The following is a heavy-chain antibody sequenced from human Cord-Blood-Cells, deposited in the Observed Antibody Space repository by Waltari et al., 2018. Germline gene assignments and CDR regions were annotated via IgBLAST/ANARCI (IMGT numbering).Heavy chain of an antibody. CDR2: IKQNGSEK. CDR1: GFTFGSYW. J-gene: IGHJ3*02. CDR3: ARDRQLDAFDI. D-gene: IGHD1-1*01. Sequence: EVQLVESGGGLVQPGGSLRLSCAASGFTFGSYWMSWVRQAPGKGLEWVANIKQNGSEKYYVDSVKGRFTSSRDNAKNSLYLQMNSLRAEDTAVYYCARDRQLDAFDIWGQGTMVTVSS. V-gene: IGHV3-7*01.